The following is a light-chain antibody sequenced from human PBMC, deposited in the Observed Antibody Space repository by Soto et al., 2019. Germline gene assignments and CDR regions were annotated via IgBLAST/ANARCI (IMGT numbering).Light chain of an antibody. CDR3: QQYNNWPPYT. CDR1: QSVASN. CDR2: LAS. V-gene: IGKV3-15*01. Sequence: EIVMTQSPATLSVSPGERATLSCRASQSVASNLAWYQQKAGQAPRLLIYLASTRATGIPVRFSGSGSGTEFTLTIGSLQSEDFVVYYCQQYNNWPPYTFGQGTKLEIK. J-gene: IGKJ2*01.